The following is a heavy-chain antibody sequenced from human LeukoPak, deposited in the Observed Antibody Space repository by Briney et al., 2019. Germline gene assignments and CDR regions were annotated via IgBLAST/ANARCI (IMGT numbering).Heavy chain of an antibody. CDR3: ARDFNAVTMVRGVMDYYYGMDV. V-gene: IGHV3-30-3*01. CDR2: ISYDGSNK. Sequence: PGGSLRLSCAASGFTFSSYAMHWVRQAPGKGLEWVAVISYDGSNKYYADSVKGRFTISRDNSKNTLYLQMNSLRAEDTAVYYCARDFNAVTMVRGVMDYYYGMDVWGQGTTVTVSS. J-gene: IGHJ6*02. CDR1: GFTFSSYA. D-gene: IGHD3-10*01.